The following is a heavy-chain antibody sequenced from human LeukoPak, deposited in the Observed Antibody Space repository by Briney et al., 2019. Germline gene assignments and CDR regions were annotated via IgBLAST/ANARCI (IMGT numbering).Heavy chain of an antibody. Sequence: NPSETLSLTCAVSGWSFIGYHWNWIRQLPGKGLEWIGEINHSGATNYNPSLKSRVTISVETSKNQFSLKLRSMTAADTAVYYCARDPTTVTSLPYYFDDWGQGTLVTVSS. J-gene: IGHJ4*02. V-gene: IGHV4-34*01. CDR2: INHSGAT. D-gene: IGHD4-17*01. CDR1: GWSFIGYH. CDR3: ARDPTTVTSLPYYFDD.